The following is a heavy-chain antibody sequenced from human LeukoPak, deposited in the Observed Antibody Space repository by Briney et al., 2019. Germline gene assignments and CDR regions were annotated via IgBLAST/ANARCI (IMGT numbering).Heavy chain of an antibody. CDR3: ARHPSGSSFDY. J-gene: IGHJ4*02. CDR1: GASISSSSYY. CDR2: IHYSGST. D-gene: IGHD3-22*01. Sequence: SETLSLTCTVSGASISSSSYYWVWIRQPPGKGLEWIATIHYSGSTYHNPSLKSRVTMSVDTSKNQFFLKLSYVTAADTAVYYCARHPSGSSFDYWGQGTLVTVSS. V-gene: IGHV4-39*01.